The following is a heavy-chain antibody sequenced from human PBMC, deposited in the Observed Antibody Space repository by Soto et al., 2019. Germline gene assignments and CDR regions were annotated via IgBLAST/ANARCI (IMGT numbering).Heavy chain of an antibody. D-gene: IGHD3-3*01. CDR3: ARYLGDFWSGYSHYFDY. CDR2: INHSGST. CDR1: GGSFSGYY. V-gene: IGHV4-34*01. Sequence: QVQLQQWGAGLLKPSETLSLTCAVYGGSFSGYYWSWIRQPPGKGLEWIGEINHSGSTNYNPSLKSRVTISVDTSKNQFSLKLSSVTAADTAVYYCARYLGDFWSGYSHYFDYWGQGTLVTVSS. J-gene: IGHJ4*02.